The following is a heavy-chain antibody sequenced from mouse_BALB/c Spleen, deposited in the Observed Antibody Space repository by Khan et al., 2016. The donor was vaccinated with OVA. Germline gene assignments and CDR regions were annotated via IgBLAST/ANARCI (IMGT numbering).Heavy chain of an antibody. J-gene: IGHJ2*01. CDR3: ARMARTIN. Sequence: EVQGVESGGGLVQPGGSLKLSCAASGFTFSSYGMSWVRQTPDKRLELVATINSNGGSTYYPDSVKGRFTISGDNAKNTLYLQMSSLKSEDTAMYYCARMARTINWGQGTTLTVSS. CDR2: INSNGGST. CDR1: GFTFSSYG. V-gene: IGHV5-6-3*01.